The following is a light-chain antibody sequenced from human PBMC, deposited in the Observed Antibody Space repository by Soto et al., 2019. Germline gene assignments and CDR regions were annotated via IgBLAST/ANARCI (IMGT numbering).Light chain of an antibody. CDR1: SSDVGGYNY. V-gene: IGLV2-14*03. J-gene: IGLJ2*01. CDR2: GVT. CDR3: SSFTTNSPVV. Sequence: QSVLTQPASVSGSPGQSITISCTGSSSDVGGYNYVSWYQRHPGKAPKLLIFGVTNRPSGIPNRFSGSKSGNTASLTISGLQGEDEAVSFCSSFTTNSPVVFGGGTKLTVL.